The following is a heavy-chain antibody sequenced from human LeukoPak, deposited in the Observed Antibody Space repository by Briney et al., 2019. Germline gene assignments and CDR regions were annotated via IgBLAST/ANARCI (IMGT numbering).Heavy chain of an antibody. J-gene: IGHJ5*02. CDR1: GYTFTSYD. D-gene: IGHD3-9*01. V-gene: IGHV1-8*01. Sequence: ASVKVSCKASGYTFTSYDINWVRQATGQGLEWMGWMNPNSGNTGYAQKFQGRVTMTRNTAISTAYMELSSRRSEDTAVYYCARGGYFDWLLYSSWFDPWGQGTLVTVSS. CDR2: MNPNSGNT. CDR3: ARGGYFDWLLYSSWFDP.